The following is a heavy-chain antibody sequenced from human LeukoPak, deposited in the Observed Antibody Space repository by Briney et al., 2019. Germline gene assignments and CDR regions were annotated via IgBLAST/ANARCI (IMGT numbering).Heavy chain of an antibody. CDR1: GFTVSSNY. D-gene: IGHD5-12*01. CDR3: ARAGRYDLSYFDY. V-gene: IGHV3-66*01. Sequence: GGSLRLSCAASGFTVSSNYMSWVRQAPGKGLEWVSVIYSGGSTYYADSVKGRFTISRDNSKNTLYLQMNSLRAEDTAVYYCARAGRYDLSYFDYWGQGTLVTVSP. J-gene: IGHJ4*02. CDR2: IYSGGST.